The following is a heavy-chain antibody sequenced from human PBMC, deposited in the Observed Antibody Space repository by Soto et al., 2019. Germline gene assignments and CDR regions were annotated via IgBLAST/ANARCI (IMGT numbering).Heavy chain of an antibody. Sequence: QITLKESGPTLVKPTQTLTLTCTLSGFSLNTGGGGVVWIRKPPGKALEWLALIYWNDDKRYSPSLKSRLTIAKDTSRNQVVLTMTNMDPVDTATYYCARRPNWGMEGLGAWGQGTTVTVSS. CDR1: GFSLNTGGGG. J-gene: IGHJ6*02. D-gene: IGHD7-27*01. CDR2: IYWNDDK. CDR3: ARRPNWGMEGLGA. V-gene: IGHV2-5*01.